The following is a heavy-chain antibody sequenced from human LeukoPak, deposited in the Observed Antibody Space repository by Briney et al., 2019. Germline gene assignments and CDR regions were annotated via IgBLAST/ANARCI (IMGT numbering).Heavy chain of an antibody. Sequence: PGGSLRLSCAASGFTFSSYAMSWVRQAPGKGLEWVSVIYSGGSTYYADSVKGRFTISRDNSKNTLYLQMNSLRAEDTAVYYCASEWFGELSAWGQGTLVTVSS. CDR1: GFTFSSYA. V-gene: IGHV3-66*01. J-gene: IGHJ4*02. D-gene: IGHD3-10*01. CDR3: ASEWFGELSA. CDR2: IYSGGST.